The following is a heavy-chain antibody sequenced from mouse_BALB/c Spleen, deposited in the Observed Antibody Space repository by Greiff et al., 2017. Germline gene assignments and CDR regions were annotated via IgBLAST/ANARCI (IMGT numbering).Heavy chain of an antibody. V-gene: IGHV14-3*02. J-gene: IGHJ4*01. CDR3: AREGGRDNDAMDY. CDR2: IDPANGNT. Sequence: EVQLQQSGAELVKPGASVKLSCTASGFNITDTYMHWVKQRPEQGLEWIGRIDPANGNTKYDPKFQGKATITADTSSNTSYLQLSSLTSEDTAVYYCAREGGRDNDAMDYWGQGTSVTVSS. D-gene: IGHD3-3*01. CDR1: GFNITDTY.